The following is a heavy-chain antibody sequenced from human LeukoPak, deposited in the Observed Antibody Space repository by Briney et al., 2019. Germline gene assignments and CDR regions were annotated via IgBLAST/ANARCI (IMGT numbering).Heavy chain of an antibody. CDR3: ARALLYYDSSGYYYD. Sequence: ASVKVSCKASGYTFTSYYMHWVRQAPGQGLEWMGLINPSGGSTSYAQKFQGRVTMTRDMSTSTVYMELSSLRSEDTAVYYCARALLYYDSSGYYYDWGQGTLVTVSS. V-gene: IGHV1-46*01. CDR1: GYTFTSYY. J-gene: IGHJ4*02. D-gene: IGHD3-22*01. CDR2: INPSGGST.